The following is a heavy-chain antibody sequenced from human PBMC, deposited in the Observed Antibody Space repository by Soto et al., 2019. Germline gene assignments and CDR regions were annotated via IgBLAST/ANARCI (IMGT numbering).Heavy chain of an antibody. CDR3: ASIYCSGGSCYSGRLDY. CDR1: GGTFSSYA. D-gene: IGHD2-15*01. V-gene: IGHV1-69*13. Sequence: SVKVSCKASGGTFSSYAISWVLQAPGQGLEWMGGIIPIFGTANYAQKFQGRVTITADESTSTAYMELSSLRSEDTAVYYCASIYCSGGSCYSGRLDYWGQGTLVTVSS. J-gene: IGHJ4*02. CDR2: IIPIFGTA.